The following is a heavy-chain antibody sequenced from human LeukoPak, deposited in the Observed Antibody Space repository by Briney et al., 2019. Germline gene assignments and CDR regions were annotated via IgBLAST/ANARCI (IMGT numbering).Heavy chain of an antibody. J-gene: IGHJ4*02. CDR2: INAYNGNT. CDR3: ARRQGTTLSFDY. Sequence: ASVMVSCTASGYTFTSYGFSWVRQAPGQGLEWMGWINAYNGNTNYAQKLQGRVTMTTDTSTSTAYMELRSLRFDDTAVYYCARRQGTTLSFDYWGQGTLVTVSS. D-gene: IGHD1-1*01. CDR1: GYTFTSYG. V-gene: IGHV1-18*01.